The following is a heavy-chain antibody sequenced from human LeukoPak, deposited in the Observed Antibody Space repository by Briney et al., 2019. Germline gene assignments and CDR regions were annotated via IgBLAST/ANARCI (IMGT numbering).Heavy chain of an antibody. CDR2: INAGNGNT. J-gene: IGHJ3*02. CDR3: ARTRRITMIADAFDI. CDR1: GYTFTSYA. D-gene: IGHD3-22*01. Sequence: GASVKVSCKASGYTFTSYAMHWVRQAPGQRLEWMGWINAGNGNTKYSQKFQGRVTITRDTSASTAYMELSSLRSEDTAVHYCARTRRITMIADAFDIWGQGTMVTVSS. V-gene: IGHV1-3*01.